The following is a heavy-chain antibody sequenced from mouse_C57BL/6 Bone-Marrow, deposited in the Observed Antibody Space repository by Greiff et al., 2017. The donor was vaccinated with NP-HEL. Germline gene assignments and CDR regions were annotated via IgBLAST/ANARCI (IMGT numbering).Heavy chain of an antibody. CDR3: ARGGLAY. J-gene: IGHJ3*01. CDR2: IYPGSGNT. Sequence: VKLVESGAELVRPGASVKLSCKASGYTFTDYYINWVKQRPGQGLEWIARIYPGSGNTYYNEKFKGKATLTAEKSSSTAYMQLSSLTSEDSAVYFCARGGLAYWGQGTLVTVSA. V-gene: IGHV1-76*01. CDR1: GYTFTDYY.